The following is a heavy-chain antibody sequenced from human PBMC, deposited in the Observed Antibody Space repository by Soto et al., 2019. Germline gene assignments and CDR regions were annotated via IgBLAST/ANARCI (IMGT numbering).Heavy chain of an antibody. CDR3: ARDVTVTTGAYYYYMDV. J-gene: IGHJ6*03. CDR1: GYTFTSYY. CDR2: INPSGGST. Sequence: ASVKVSCKASGYTFTSYYMHWVRQAPGQGLEWMGIINPSGGSTSYAQKLQGRVTMTTDTSTSTAYMELRSLRSDDTAVYYCARDVTVTTGAYYYYMDVWGKGTTVTVSS. V-gene: IGHV1-46*01. D-gene: IGHD4-17*01.